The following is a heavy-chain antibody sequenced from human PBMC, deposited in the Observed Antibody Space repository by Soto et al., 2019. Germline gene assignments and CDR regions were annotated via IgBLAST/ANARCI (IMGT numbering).Heavy chain of an antibody. CDR2: INSDGSSK. CDR1: GFTFSSYW. D-gene: IGHD1-20*01. V-gene: IGHV3-74*01. J-gene: IGHJ4*02. CDR3: ARDEYNWNLRPFDY. Sequence: GGSLRLSCAASGFTFSSYWMHWVRQAPGKGLVWVSRINSDGSSKSYADSVKGRFTISRDNAKNTLYLQMNSLRAEDTAVYYCARDEYNWNLRPFDYWGQGTLVTVSS.